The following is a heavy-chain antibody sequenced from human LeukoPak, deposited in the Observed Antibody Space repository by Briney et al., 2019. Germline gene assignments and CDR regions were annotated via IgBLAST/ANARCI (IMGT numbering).Heavy chain of an antibody. J-gene: IGHJ4*02. CDR2: INGSGGGT. CDR3: AKGLTLPAADFEFDY. V-gene: IGHV3-23*01. D-gene: IGHD2-2*01. CDR1: GFTFSSYA. Sequence: GGSLRLSCAASGFTFSSYAMSWVRQAPGKGLEWVSAINGSGGGTYYADSVKGRFTISRDNSKNTLYLQMNSLRAEDTAVYYCAKGLTLPAADFEFDYWGQGTLVTVSS.